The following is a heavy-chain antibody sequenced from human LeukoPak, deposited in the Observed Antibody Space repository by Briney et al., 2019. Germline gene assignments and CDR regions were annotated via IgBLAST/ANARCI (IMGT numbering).Heavy chain of an antibody. J-gene: IGHJ4*02. CDR1: GGSISSYY. Sequence: SETLSLTCTVSGGSISSYYWSWIRQPPGKGLEWIGYIYYSGSTNYNPSLKSRVTISVDTSKNQFSLKLSSVTAADTAVYYCARVGGSYQLLGFGYYFDYWGQGTLVTVSS. CDR2: IYYSGST. D-gene: IGHD2-2*01. V-gene: IGHV4-59*12. CDR3: ARVGGSYQLLGFGYYFDY.